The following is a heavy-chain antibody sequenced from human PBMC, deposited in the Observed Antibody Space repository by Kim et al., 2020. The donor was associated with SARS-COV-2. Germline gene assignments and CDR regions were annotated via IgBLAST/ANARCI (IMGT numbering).Heavy chain of an antibody. D-gene: IGHD3-22*01. V-gene: IGHV4-31*03. J-gene: IGHJ5*02. Sequence: SETLSLTCTVSGGSISSGGYYWSWIRPHPGKGLEWIGYIYYSGSPYYNPSLKSRVTISVDPSKNQFSLKLSSVTAAATAVYYCARNIGITMIVVVTGWFDTWGQGTLVTVSS. CDR2: IYYSGSP. CDR3: ARNIGITMIVVVTGWFDT. CDR1: GGSISSGGYY.